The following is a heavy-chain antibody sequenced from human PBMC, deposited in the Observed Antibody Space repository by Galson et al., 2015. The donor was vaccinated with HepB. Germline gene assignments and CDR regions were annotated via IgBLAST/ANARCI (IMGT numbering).Heavy chain of an antibody. V-gene: IGHV1-2*06. CDR3: VAGGPLSTSYFYTGDY. D-gene: IGHD6-19*01. Sequence: SVKVSCKASGYTFTGFFLHWVRQAPGQGLEWMGRINPNNGDTNFQQKFHGRVTMTRDTSISTAYMELATLTSDDTAVYYCVAGGPLSTSYFYTGDYWGQGALVTVSS. J-gene: IGHJ4*02. CDR2: INPNNGDT. CDR1: GYTFTGFF.